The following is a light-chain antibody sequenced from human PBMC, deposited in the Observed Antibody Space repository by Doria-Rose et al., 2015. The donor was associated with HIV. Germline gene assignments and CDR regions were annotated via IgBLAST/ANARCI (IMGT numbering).Light chain of an antibody. CDR2: WAS. J-gene: IGKJ3*01. V-gene: IGKV4-1*01. CDR1: QSLLYTSKNY. Sequence: TQSPESLGMSLGERATLNCKSNQSLLYTSKNYLAWYQQKPGQPPKLLIYWASTRQSVVPARFSGSGSGTDFTLTISSLEAEDVAVYYCQRYYDTPSFGPGTTVDIQ. CDR3: QRYYDTPS.